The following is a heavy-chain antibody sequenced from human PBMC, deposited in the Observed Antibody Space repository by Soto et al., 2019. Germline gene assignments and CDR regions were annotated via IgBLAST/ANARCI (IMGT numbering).Heavy chain of an antibody. CDR3: ARVGGYGMDV. V-gene: IGHV4-38-2*01. CDR2: IYHSGST. CDR1: GYSISSGYY. D-gene: IGHD3-10*01. Sequence: NPSETLSLTCAVSGYSISSGYYWGWIRQPPGKGLEWIGSIYHSGSTYNNPSLKSRVTMSVDTSKNQFSLKLSSVTAADTAVYYCARVGGYGMDVWGQGTTVTVSS. J-gene: IGHJ6*02.